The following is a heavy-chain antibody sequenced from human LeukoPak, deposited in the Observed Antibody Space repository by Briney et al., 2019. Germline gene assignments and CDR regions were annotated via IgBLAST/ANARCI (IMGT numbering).Heavy chain of an antibody. V-gene: IGHV1-18*01. D-gene: IGHD5-12*01. CDR3: ARDYGSGYPLPFDY. CDR2: ISAYNGKT. Sequence: GASVTVSCTASGYTFTSYGISWVRQAPGQGLEWMGWISAYNGKTNYAQKFQGRVTMTTDTSTSTAYMELRSLTSDDTAVYYCARDYGSGYPLPFDYWGQGTLVTVSS. J-gene: IGHJ4*02. CDR1: GYTFTSYG.